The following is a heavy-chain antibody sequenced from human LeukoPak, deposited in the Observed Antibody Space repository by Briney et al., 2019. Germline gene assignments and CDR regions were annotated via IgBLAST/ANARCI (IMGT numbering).Heavy chain of an antibody. CDR2: IYYSGSN. V-gene: IGHV4-59*01. J-gene: IGHJ4*02. Sequence: SETLSLTCTASGGSISSYYWSWIRQPPGKGLEGIGYIYYSGSNNYNPSLKSRVTISVDTSKNQFSLKLSSVTAADTAVYYCARAGYGDYVGTFDYWGQGTLVTVSS. CDR3: ARAGYGDYVGTFDY. D-gene: IGHD4-17*01. CDR1: GGSISSYY.